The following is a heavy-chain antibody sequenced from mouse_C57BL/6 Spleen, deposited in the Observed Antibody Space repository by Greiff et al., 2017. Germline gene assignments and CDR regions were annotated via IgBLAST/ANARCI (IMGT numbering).Heavy chain of an antibody. CDR3: AICPDYYGSSQGAMDY. CDR2: IHPSDSDT. J-gene: IGHJ4*01. V-gene: IGHV1-74*01. Sequence: VQLQQPGAELVKPGASVKVSCKASGYTFTSYWMHWVKQRPGQGLEWIGRIHPSDSDTNYNQKFKGKATLTVDKSSSTAYMQLSSLTSEDSAVYYCAICPDYYGSSQGAMDYWGQGTSVTVSS. D-gene: IGHD1-1*01. CDR1: GYTFTSYW.